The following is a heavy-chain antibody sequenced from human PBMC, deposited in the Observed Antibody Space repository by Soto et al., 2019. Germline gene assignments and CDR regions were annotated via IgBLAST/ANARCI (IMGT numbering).Heavy chain of an antibody. CDR3: ARGRASGSYYLLDY. V-gene: IGHV1-8*01. CDR2: INPNSGNI. CDR1: GNTFTSYD. Sequence: QVQLVQSGAEVKKPGASVKVSCKASGNTFTSYDINWVRQATGHGIEWMGWINPNSGNIGYAQEFQGRVTMTRDTAIRTAYMEVSRLRSDDTAVYYCARGRASGSYYLLDYWGQGTLVTVSS. D-gene: IGHD3-10*01. J-gene: IGHJ4*02.